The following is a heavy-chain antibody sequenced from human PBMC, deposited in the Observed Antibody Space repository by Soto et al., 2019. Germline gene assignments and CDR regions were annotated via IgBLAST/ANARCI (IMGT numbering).Heavy chain of an antibody. V-gene: IGHV1-46*01. D-gene: IGHD1-20*01. Sequence: SVKVSCKASGYTFTSYYMHWVRQAPGQGLEWMGIINPSGGSTSYAQKFQGRVTMTRDTSTSTVYMELSSLRSEDTAVYYCARGREHNWKKRGQHYYGMDVWGQGTTVTVSS. CDR3: ARGREHNWKKRGQHYYGMDV. CDR2: INPSGGST. CDR1: GYTFTSYY. J-gene: IGHJ6*02.